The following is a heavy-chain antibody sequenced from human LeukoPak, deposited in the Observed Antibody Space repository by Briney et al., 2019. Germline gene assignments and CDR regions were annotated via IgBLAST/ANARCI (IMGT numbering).Heavy chain of an antibody. CDR1: GGSISTYY. J-gene: IGHJ4*02. V-gene: IGHV4-59*01. CDR3: ARAGGDRFDY. CDR2: VYYGGIT. D-gene: IGHD4-17*01. Sequence: SETLSLTCTVSGGSISTYYWSWIRQPPGKGLEWIGYVYYGGITHCNPSLKSRVTITLDTSKNQFSLKLTSVTAADTAVYYCARAGGDRFDYWGQRSLVTVSS.